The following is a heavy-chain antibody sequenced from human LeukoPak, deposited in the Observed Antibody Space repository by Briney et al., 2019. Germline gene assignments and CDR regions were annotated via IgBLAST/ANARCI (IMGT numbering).Heavy chain of an antibody. V-gene: IGHV4-59*01. CDR2: IYYSGST. D-gene: IGHD6-13*01. Sequence: SETLSLTCTVSGGSISSYYWSWIRQPPGKGLEWIGYIYYSGSTNYNPSLKSRVTISVDTSKNQFSLKLSSVTAADTAVYYCARDGAAAGWNHFDYWGQGTLVTVSS. CDR1: GGSISSYY. CDR3: ARDGAAAGWNHFDY. J-gene: IGHJ4*02.